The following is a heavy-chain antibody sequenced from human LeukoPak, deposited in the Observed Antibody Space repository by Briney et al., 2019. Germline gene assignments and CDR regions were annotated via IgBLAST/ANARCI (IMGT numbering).Heavy chain of an antibody. Sequence: SETLSLTCTVSGGSVSSTTYYWSWIRQPPGKGLEWIASINYSGSTNFNPSLKSRVTISVDTSKNQFSLKLSSVTAADTAVYYCAREGTAGTNLNWFDPWGQGTLVTVSS. D-gene: IGHD1-1*01. J-gene: IGHJ5*02. CDR2: INYSGST. CDR1: GGSVSSTTYY. CDR3: AREGTAGTNLNWFDP. V-gene: IGHV4-39*07.